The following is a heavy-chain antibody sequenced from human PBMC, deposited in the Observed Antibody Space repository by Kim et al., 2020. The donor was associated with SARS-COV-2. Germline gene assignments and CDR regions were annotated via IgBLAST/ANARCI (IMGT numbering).Heavy chain of an antibody. CDR2: IYPGDSDT. Sequence: GESLQISCKGSGYSFTSYWIGWVRQMPGKGLEWMGIIYPGDSDTRYSPSFQGQVTISADKSISTAYLQWSSLKASDTAMYYCARLLGFWSDPAHAFDIWGQGTMVTVSS. V-gene: IGHV5-51*01. CDR1: GYSFTSYW. J-gene: IGHJ3*02. D-gene: IGHD3-3*01. CDR3: ARLLGFWSDPAHAFDI.